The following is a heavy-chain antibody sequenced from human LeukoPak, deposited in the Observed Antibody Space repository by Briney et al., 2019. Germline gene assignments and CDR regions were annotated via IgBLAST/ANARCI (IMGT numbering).Heavy chain of an antibody. J-gene: IGHJ4*02. V-gene: IGHV3-66*01. D-gene: IGHD2-21*01. CDR1: GFTVSSNY. CDR2: IYNGGRT. CDR3: ARDFIPESYDY. Sequence: GGSLRLSCAASGFTVSSNYMSWVRQAPGKGLEWVSVIYNGGRTYYADSVKGRFTISRDNSKNTLYLQMNSLRAEDTAVYYCARDFIPESYDYWGQGTLVTVSS.